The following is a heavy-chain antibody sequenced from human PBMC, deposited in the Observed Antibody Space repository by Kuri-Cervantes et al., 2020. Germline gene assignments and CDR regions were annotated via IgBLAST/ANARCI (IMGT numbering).Heavy chain of an antibody. Sequence: SQTLSLTCAVYGGSFSGYYWNWIRQPPGKGLEWIGEINHSGSTNYNPSLKSRVTISVDTSKNQFSLKLSSVTAADTAVYYCARADCSGANCQLGGSGYFDYWGQGTLVTVSS. J-gene: IGHJ4*02. V-gene: IGHV4-34*01. D-gene: IGHD2-15*01. CDR3: ARADCSGANCQLGGSGYFDY. CDR2: INHSGST. CDR1: GGSFSGYY.